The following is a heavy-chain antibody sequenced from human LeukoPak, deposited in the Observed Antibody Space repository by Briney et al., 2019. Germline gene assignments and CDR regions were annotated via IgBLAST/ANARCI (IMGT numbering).Heavy chain of an antibody. CDR2: ISSSGDTT. CDR1: GFTFSNFA. J-gene: IGHJ3*02. D-gene: IGHD2-2*01. V-gene: IGHV3-23*01. Sequence: KPGVSLRLSCAASGFTFSNFAMNWVRQAPGKGLEWVSAISSSGDTTYYADSVKGRFTISRDNSKNMLYLQMNSLRGEDTAVYYCAKSRGVVPTAQSDAFDIWGQGTMVIVSS. CDR3: AKSRGVVPTAQSDAFDI.